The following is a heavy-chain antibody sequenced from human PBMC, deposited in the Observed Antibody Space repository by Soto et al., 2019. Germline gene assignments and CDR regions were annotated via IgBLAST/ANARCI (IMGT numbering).Heavy chain of an antibody. J-gene: IGHJ5*02. CDR2: ISIGGDKT. V-gene: IGHV3-23*01. D-gene: IGHD5-12*01. CDR1: GFTFSSNS. Sequence: EVQLLESGGDLIQPGGSLRLSCAASGFTFSSNSFTWVRQAPGKGLEYVSGISIGGDKTWHADSVKGRLTVSRDNSKNTVYLQMNSLRVDDTAVYYCAKWDGYGDHWGQGTLVTVSS. CDR3: AKWDGYGDH.